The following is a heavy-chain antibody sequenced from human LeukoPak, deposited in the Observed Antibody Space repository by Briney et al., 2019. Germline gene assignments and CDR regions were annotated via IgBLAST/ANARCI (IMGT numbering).Heavy chain of an antibody. CDR1: GFTFSSYS. CDR3: ARVRITIFGATTPVD. V-gene: IGHV3-21*01. Sequence: GGSLRLSCAASGFTFSSYSMNWVRQAPGKGLEWVSSISSSSSYIYYADSVKGRFTISRDNAKNSLYLQMNSLRAEDTAVYYCARVRITIFGATTPVDWGQGTLVTVSS. CDR2: ISSSSSYI. D-gene: IGHD3-3*01. J-gene: IGHJ4*02.